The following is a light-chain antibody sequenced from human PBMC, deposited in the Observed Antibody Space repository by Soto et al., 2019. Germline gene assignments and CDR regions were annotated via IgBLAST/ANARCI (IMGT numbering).Light chain of an antibody. J-gene: IGKJ2*01. V-gene: IGKV3-20*01. CDR3: LRYGDSPPAYT. CDR2: VAS. CDR1: QSVSSRN. Sequence: EIVLTQSPGTVSLSPGERATLSCRASQSVSSRNLAWYRQKPGQAPSLLIFVASNRATGIPDRFSGSGSRTDFTLTISRLEPEDCAVYYCLRYGDSPPAYTFGQGTKLEIK.